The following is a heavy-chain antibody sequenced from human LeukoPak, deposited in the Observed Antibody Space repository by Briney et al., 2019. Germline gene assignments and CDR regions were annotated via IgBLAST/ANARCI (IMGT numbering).Heavy chain of an antibody. CDR2: INPNSGGT. CDR3: ARVWDSSGYYPNDAFDI. CDR1: GYTFTGYY. D-gene: IGHD3-22*01. J-gene: IGHJ3*02. V-gene: IGHV1-2*02. Sequence: ASVKVSCKASGYTFTGYYMHWVRQAPGQGLEWMGWINPNSGGTNYAQKFQGRVTMPRDTSISTAYMELSRLRSDDTAVYYCARVWDSSGYYPNDAFDIWGQGTMVTVSS.